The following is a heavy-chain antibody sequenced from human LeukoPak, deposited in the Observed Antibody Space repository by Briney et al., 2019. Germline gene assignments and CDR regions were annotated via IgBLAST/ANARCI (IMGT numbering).Heavy chain of an antibody. D-gene: IGHD3-22*01. Sequence: GGSLRLSCAASGFTFSSYWMHWVRQAPGKGLEYVSAISSNGGSTYYADSVKGRFTISRDNSKNTLYLQMSSLRAEDTAVYYCVKGYDSSGPAYYFDYWGQGTLVTVSS. CDR3: VKGYDSSGPAYYFDY. V-gene: IGHV3-64D*09. CDR1: GFTFSSYW. CDR2: ISSNGGST. J-gene: IGHJ4*02.